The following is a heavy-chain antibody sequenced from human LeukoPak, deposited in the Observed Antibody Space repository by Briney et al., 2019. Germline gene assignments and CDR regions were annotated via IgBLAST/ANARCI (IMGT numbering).Heavy chain of an antibody. Sequence: GGSVTLSCAAWSFTFYRYGMQCPRQAPGKGLEWVASLWYDGSNKYYADSVKGRFTISRDNSKNTLYLQMDSLRAASTVEYYCAKKGGGGYYFGYWGQGTLVTVSS. CDR2: LWYDGSNK. V-gene: IGHV3-33*06. D-gene: IGHD2-15*01. CDR3: AKKGGGGYYFGY. CDR1: SFTFYRYG. J-gene: IGHJ4*02.